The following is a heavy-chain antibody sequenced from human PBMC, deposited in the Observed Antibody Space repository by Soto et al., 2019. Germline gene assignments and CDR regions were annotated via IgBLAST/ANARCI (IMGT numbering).Heavy chain of an antibody. J-gene: IGHJ3*02. CDR1: GGSVSSGSYY. D-gene: IGHD2-2*01. Sequence: QVQLQESGPGPVKPSETLPLTCSVSGGSVSSGSYYWSWIRQPPGKGLEWIGYIYYNGNTYDNPSLTRRATISVDRSKTPFSLNLSSVTAADTAVYYCAGYHETAGVGIRAFDIWGQGTMVTVSS. CDR3: AGYHETAGVGIRAFDI. V-gene: IGHV4-61*01. CDR2: IYYNGNT.